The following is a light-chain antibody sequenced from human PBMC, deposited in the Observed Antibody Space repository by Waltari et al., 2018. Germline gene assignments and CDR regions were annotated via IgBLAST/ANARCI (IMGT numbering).Light chain of an antibody. CDR3: AAWDDSLKGYV. V-gene: IGLV1-44*01. J-gene: IGLJ1*01. CDR1: SSNIRTNP. CDR2: RNN. Sequence: QSELTQPPSASGTPGQRVTISCSGSSSNIRTNPINWYQHLPGAAPKLLMYRNNNRPSGVPDRFSASKSGTSASLAISGLQSEDEGDYYCAAWDDSLKGYVFGTGTKVIV.